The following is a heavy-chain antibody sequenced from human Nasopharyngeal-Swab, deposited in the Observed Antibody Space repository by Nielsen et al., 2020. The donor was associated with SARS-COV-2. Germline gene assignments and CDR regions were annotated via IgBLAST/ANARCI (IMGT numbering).Heavy chain of an antibody. V-gene: IGHV4-59*01. CDR3: ARAGKPKPRLPILYSGSYHDKKYSFDYFDD. Sequence: SETLSPTGTVSDGSISNSYWSWIRQPPGKGLEWIGYNYYSGSTNNNPSLKGRVTISVDTSKNKFSLKLSTVTAADTAVYYCARAGKPKPRLPILYSGSYHDKKYSFDYFDDWGQGTLVTVSS. D-gene: IGHD1-26*01. CDR2: NYYSGST. J-gene: IGHJ4*02. CDR1: DGSISNSY.